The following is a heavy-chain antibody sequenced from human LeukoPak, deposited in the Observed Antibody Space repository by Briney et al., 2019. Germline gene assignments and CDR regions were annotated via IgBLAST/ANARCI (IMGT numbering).Heavy chain of an antibody. J-gene: IGHJ2*01. CDR1: GGSISSYY. V-gene: IGHV4-59*01. CDR2: IYYSGST. CDR3: ARDPYYDSSTYWYFDL. D-gene: IGHD3-22*01. Sequence: PSETLSLTCTVSGGSISSYYWSWIRQPPGKGLEWIGYIYYSGSTNYNPSLKSRVPISLDTSKNQFSLKLSSVTAADTAVYYCARDPYYDSSTYWYFDLWGRGTLVTVSS.